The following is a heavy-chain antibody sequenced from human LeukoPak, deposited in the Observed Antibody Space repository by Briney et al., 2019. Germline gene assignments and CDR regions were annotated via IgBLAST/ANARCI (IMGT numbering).Heavy chain of an antibody. Sequence: GGSLRLSCAASGFTFSSYAMSWVRQAPGKGLEWVSAISGSGGSTYYADSVKGRFTISRDNSKNTLYLQMNSLRAEDTAVYYCAKDRGDYYGSGSDYYFDYWGQGTLVTVSS. D-gene: IGHD3-10*01. CDR1: GFTFSSYA. V-gene: IGHV3-23*01. J-gene: IGHJ4*02. CDR3: AKDRGDYYGSGSDYYFDY. CDR2: ISGSGGST.